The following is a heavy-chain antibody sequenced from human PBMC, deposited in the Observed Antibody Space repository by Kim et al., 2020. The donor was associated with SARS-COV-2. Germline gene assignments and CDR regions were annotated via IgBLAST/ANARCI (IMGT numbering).Heavy chain of an antibody. V-gene: IGHV4-4*02. D-gene: IGHD6-13*01. J-gene: IGHJ6*02. CDR2: IYHSGST. Sequence: SETLSLTCAVSGGSISSSNWWSWVRQPPGKGLEWIGEIYHSGSTNYNPSLKSRVTISVDKSKNQFSLKLSSVTAADTAVYYCARGAGSWYGGKDYYYGMDVWGQGTTVTVSS. CDR1: GGSISSSNW. CDR3: ARGAGSWYGGKDYYYGMDV.